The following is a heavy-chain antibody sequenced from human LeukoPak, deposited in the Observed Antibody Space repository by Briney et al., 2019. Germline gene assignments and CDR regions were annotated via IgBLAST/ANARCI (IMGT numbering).Heavy chain of an antibody. D-gene: IGHD3-10*01. CDR2: INPNSGGT. V-gene: IGHV1-2*02. CDR3: ARGGSSGSFDFDY. CDR1: GYTFTGYY. Sequence: ASVKVSCKASGYTFTGYYMHWVRQAPGQGLEWMGWINPNSGGTNYAQKFQGRVTMTRDTSISTAYMELSRLTSDDTAVYYCARGGSSGSFDFDYWGQGTLVTVSS. J-gene: IGHJ4*02.